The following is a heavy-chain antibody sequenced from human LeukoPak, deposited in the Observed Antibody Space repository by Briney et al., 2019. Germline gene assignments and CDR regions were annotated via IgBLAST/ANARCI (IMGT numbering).Heavy chain of an antibody. Sequence: SETLSLTCTVSGYSIRRDYYWGWIRQTPGKGLGLIGSFYHSGSTYYNPSLNSRVTISLDTSKNQFSLKLSSVTAADTAVYYCARVGDTLYYFHYWGQGTLVTVSS. CDR3: ARVGDTLYYFHY. V-gene: IGHV4-38-2*02. CDR1: GYSIRRDYY. CDR2: FYHSGST. J-gene: IGHJ4*02. D-gene: IGHD2-15*01.